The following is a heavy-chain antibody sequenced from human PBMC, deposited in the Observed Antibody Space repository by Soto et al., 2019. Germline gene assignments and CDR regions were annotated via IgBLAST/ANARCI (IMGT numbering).Heavy chain of an antibody. J-gene: IGHJ4*02. CDR1: GFTFSDYY. CDR3: ASIGSSSWHTGDY. D-gene: IGHD6-13*01. Sequence: PGGSLRLSCAASGFTFSDYYMSWIRQAPGKGLEWVSYISSSSSYTNYADSVKGRFTISRDNAKNSLYLQMNSLRAEDTAVYYCASIGSSSWHTGDYWGQGTLVTVSS. CDR2: ISSSSSYT. V-gene: IGHV3-11*06.